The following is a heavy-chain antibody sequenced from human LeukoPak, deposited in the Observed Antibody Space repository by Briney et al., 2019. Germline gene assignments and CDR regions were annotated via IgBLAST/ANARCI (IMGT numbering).Heavy chain of an antibody. D-gene: IGHD2-2*01. V-gene: IGHV1-8*02. Sequence: ASVKVSCKASGYTFSDYYTHWVRQATGQGLEWMGWMNPNSGNTGYAQKFQGRVTMTRNTSISTAYMELSSLRSEDTAVYYCARETAADYWGQGTLVTVSS. CDR2: MNPNSGNT. CDR3: ARETAADY. CDR1: GYTFSDYY. J-gene: IGHJ4*02.